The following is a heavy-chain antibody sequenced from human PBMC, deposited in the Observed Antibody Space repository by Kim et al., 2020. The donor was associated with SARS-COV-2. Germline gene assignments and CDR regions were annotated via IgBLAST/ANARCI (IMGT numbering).Heavy chain of an antibody. Sequence: ASVKVSCKASGYTFTSYYMHWVRQAPGQGLEWMGIINPSGGSTSYAQKFQGRVTMTRDTSTSTVYMELSSLRSEDTAVYYCAREPGGYYDFWSGYQYRNWFDPWGQGTLVTVSS. CDR3: AREPGGYYDFWSGYQYRNWFDP. V-gene: IGHV1-46*01. CDR1: GYTFTSYY. D-gene: IGHD3-3*01. CDR2: INPSGGST. J-gene: IGHJ5*02.